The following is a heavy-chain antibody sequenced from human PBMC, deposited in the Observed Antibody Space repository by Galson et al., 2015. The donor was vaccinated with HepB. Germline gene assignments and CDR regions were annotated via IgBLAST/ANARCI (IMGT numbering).Heavy chain of an antibody. CDR3: ARSPGWYVGYYFDY. Sequence: SLRLSCAASGFTFSSYGMHWVRQAPGKGLEWVAVISYDGSNKYYADSVKGRFTISRDNSKNTLYLQMNSLRAEDTAVYYCARSPGWYVGYYFDYWGQGTLVTVSS. CDR2: ISYDGSNK. V-gene: IGHV3-30*03. D-gene: IGHD6-19*01. CDR1: GFTFSSYG. J-gene: IGHJ4*02.